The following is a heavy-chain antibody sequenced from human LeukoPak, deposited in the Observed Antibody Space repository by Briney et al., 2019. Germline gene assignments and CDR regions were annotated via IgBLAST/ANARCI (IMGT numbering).Heavy chain of an antibody. J-gene: IGHJ6*02. CDR1: GGTFSSYA. V-gene: IGHV1-69*13. D-gene: IGHD2-2*02. Sequence: GASVKVSCKASGGTFSSYATSWVRQAPGQGLEWMGGIVPIFGTANYAQKFQGRVTITADESTSTAYMELSSLRSEDTAVYYCARDLPLGYCSSTSCYRGMDVWGQGTTVTVSS. CDR2: IVPIFGTA. CDR3: ARDLPLGYCSSTSCYRGMDV.